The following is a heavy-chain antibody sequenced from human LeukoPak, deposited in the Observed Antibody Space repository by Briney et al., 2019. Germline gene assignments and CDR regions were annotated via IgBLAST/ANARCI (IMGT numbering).Heavy chain of an antibody. Sequence: PGGSLRLSCEASGFSLSTYFISWIRQAPGKGLEWVSYITNSGRSTKYADAVKGRFTMFRDNAKQSVYLEMTDLRAEDTAVYYCAREASGYYHVFDAWGQGTRVTVSS. CDR2: ITNSGRST. CDR1: GFSLSTYF. CDR3: AREASGYYHVFDA. V-gene: IGHV3-11*04. J-gene: IGHJ4*02. D-gene: IGHD3-3*01.